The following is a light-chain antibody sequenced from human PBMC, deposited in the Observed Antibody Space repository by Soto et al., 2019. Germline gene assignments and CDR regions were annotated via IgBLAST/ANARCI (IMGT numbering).Light chain of an antibody. Sequence: QSALTQPRSVSGSPGQSVTISCTGTSSDVGGYNYVSWYQQHPGKAPKLMIYDVSKRPSGVPDRFSGSKSGNTASLTISGLQAEDEADYYCCSYAGSSWVXGGGTKLTVL. CDR1: SSDVGGYNY. V-gene: IGLV2-11*01. CDR3: CSYAGSSWV. CDR2: DVS. J-gene: IGLJ2*01.